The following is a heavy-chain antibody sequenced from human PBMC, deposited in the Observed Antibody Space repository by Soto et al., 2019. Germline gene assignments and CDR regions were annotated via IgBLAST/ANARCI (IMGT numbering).Heavy chain of an antibody. Sequence: GGSLRLSCAASGFTFSNAWINWVRQAPGKGLEWVGRIKSKTDGGTTDYAEPVKGRFAISRDDSNNMVYLQMNSLKIENTAVYYCTTDSYSTIIIVRFDYWGHGTLVTVSS. D-gene: IGHD3-22*01. CDR3: TTDSYSTIIIVRFDY. CDR2: IKSKTDGGTT. J-gene: IGHJ4*01. V-gene: IGHV3-15*07. CDR1: GFTFSNAW.